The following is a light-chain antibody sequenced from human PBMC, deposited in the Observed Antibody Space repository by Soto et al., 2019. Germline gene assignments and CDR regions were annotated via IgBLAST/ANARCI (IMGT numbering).Light chain of an antibody. CDR3: QQNYSTPCT. Sequence: EIVLTQSPATLSVSPGERATLSCRASHSVIINLAWFHQKPCQAPNLLIYAASSGDTGLPDRFSGSGSGTDVSLTTSSLQPEDFATYYCQQNYSTPCTFGQGTRLEIK. CDR2: AAS. CDR1: HSVIIN. J-gene: IGKJ5*01. V-gene: IGKV3-15*01.